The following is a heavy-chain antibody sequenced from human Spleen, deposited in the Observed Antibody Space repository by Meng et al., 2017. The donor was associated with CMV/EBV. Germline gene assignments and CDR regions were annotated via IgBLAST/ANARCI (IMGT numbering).Heavy chain of an antibody. Sequence: GGSLRLSCAASGFTFSSYAMSWVRQAPGKGLEWVSTISGSSGRTHYTDTVKGRFTISRDNSKNTLYLHMNSLRAEDTAVYYCARDSRIAVADIHWGRGTLVTVSS. V-gene: IGHV3-23*01. CDR2: ISGSSGRT. J-gene: IGHJ4*02. CDR1: GFTFSSYA. CDR3: ARDSRIAVADIH. D-gene: IGHD6-19*01.